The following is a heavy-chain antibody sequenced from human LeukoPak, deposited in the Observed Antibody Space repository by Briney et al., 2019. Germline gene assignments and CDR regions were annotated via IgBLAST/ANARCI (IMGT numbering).Heavy chain of an antibody. CDR3: ARVKHDYVWGSPPTYGFDI. Sequence: SETLSLTCTVSGDSISSGSYYWSWIRQPAGKGLEWIGRIYSSGSTNGSTNYNPSLKSRVTISVDTSKNQFSLQLSSVTAADTAVYYCARVKHDYVWGSPPTYGFDIWGQGTMVTGSS. CDR2: IYSSGSTNGST. CDR1: GDSISSGSYY. V-gene: IGHV4-61*02. D-gene: IGHD3-16*01. J-gene: IGHJ3*02.